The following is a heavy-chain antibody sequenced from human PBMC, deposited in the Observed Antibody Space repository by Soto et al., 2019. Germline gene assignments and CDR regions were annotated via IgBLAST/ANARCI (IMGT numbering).Heavy chain of an antibody. CDR1: GYTFTSYG. D-gene: IGHD3-22*01. CDR2: ISAYNGNT. J-gene: IGHJ3*02. V-gene: IGHV1-18*01. Sequence: QVQLVQSGAEVKKPGASVKVSCKASGYTFTSYGISWVRQAPGQGLEWMGWISAYNGNTNYAQKLQGRVTMTTDTSTSTADMELRSLRSDDTALYYCARAKYYYDRGVRAFDIWGQGTMVTVSS. CDR3: ARAKYYYDRGVRAFDI.